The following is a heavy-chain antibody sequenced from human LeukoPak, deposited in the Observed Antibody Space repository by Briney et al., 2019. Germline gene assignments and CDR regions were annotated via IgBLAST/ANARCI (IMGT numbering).Heavy chain of an antibody. CDR3: ARDGYDFWSGYYTGNWFDP. CDR2: IYTSGST. CDR1: GGSISSYY. D-gene: IGHD3-3*01. V-gene: IGHV4-4*07. J-gene: IGHJ5*02. Sequence: PSETLSLTCTVSGGSISSYYWSWIRQPAGKGLEWIGRIYTSGSTNYNPSLKSRVTMSVDTSKNQFSLKLSSVTAADTAVYYCARDGYDFWSGYYTGNWFDPWGQGTLVTVSS.